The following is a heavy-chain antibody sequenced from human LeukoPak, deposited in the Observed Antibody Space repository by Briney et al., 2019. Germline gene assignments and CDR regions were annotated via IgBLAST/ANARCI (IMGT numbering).Heavy chain of an antibody. D-gene: IGHD4-17*01. CDR2: VSPSNGNT. Sequence: ASVTVSCKASGYTFTSYGISWVRQAPGQGLEWMGWVSPSNGNTNYAQKLQGRVTMTTDTSTSTAYMELRSLRSDDTAVYYCARDHYGDYRRGSHFDYWGQGTLVTVSS. J-gene: IGHJ4*02. V-gene: IGHV1-18*01. CDR3: ARDHYGDYRRGSHFDY. CDR1: GYTFTSYG.